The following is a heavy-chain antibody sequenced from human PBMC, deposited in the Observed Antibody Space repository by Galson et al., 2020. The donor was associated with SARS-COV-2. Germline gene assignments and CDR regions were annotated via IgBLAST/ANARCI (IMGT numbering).Heavy chain of an antibody. Sequence: NSGGSLRLSCAASGFTFSSYSMNWARQAPGKGLEWVSSISSSSSYIYYADSVKGRFTISRDNAKNSLYLQMNSLRAEDTAVYYCARGTTVTTFFPSQDLFDYWGQGTLVTVSS. CDR1: GFTFSSYS. V-gene: IGHV3-21*01. D-gene: IGHD4-17*01. CDR3: ARGTTVTTFFPSQDLFDY. J-gene: IGHJ4*02. CDR2: ISSSSSYI.